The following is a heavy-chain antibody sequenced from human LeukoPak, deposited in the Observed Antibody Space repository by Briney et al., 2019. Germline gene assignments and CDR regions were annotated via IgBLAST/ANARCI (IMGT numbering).Heavy chain of an antibody. CDR2: ISVSGNT. V-gene: IGHV3-23*01. D-gene: IGHD3-16*01. CDR1: GFTLSSYA. Sequence: GGSLRLSCAASGFTLSSYAMSWVRQGPGKGLEWVSAISVSGNTYHADSVKGRFTISRDNAKNTLYLQMNSLRAEDTAVYYCATDGEGGSLLSYWGQGTLVTVSS. J-gene: IGHJ4*02. CDR3: ATDGEGGSLLSY.